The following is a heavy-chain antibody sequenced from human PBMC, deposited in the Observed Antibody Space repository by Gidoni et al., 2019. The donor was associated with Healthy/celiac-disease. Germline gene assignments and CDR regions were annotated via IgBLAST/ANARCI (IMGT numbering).Heavy chain of an antibody. CDR3: ARDWGPAAVARNYYYYGMDV. D-gene: IGHD6-19*01. V-gene: IGHV3-30-3*01. CDR1: GSTFSSHA. Sequence: QVQLVESGGGVVQPGRSLRLSCADSGSTFSSHAMHWVRQAPGKGLEWVAVISYDGSNEYYADSVKGRFTISRDNSKNTLYLQMNSLRAEDTAVYYCARDWGPAAVARNYYYYGMDVWGQGTTVTVSS. J-gene: IGHJ6*02. CDR2: ISYDGSNE.